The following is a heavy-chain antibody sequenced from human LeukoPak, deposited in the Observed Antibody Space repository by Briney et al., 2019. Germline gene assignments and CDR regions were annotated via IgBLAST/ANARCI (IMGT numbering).Heavy chain of an antibody. V-gene: IGHV4-31*03. CDR1: GGSISSGGYY. CDR2: IYYSGST. D-gene: IGHD3-22*01. Sequence: KPSETLSLTCTVSGGSISSGGYYWSWIRQHPGKGLEWIGYIYYSGSTYYNPSLKSRVTISVDTSKNQFSLKLSSVTAADTAVYYCARSRSGYSPCPLDYWGQGTLVTVSS. CDR3: ARSRSGYSPCPLDY. J-gene: IGHJ4*02.